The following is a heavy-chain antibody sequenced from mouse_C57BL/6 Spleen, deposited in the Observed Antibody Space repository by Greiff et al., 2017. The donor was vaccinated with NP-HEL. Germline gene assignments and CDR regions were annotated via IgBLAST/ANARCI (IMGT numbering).Heavy chain of an antibody. V-gene: IGHV1-59*01. D-gene: IGHD2-1*01. J-gene: IGHJ1*03. CDR3: ARSGGNYSHWYFDV. Sequence: QVQLQQPGAELVRPGTSVKLSCKASGYTFTSYWMHWVKQRPGQGLEWIGVIDPSDSYTNYNQKFKGKATLTVDTSSSTAYMQLSSLTSEDSAVYYCARSGGNYSHWYFDVWGTGTTVTVSS. CDR1: GYTFTSYW. CDR2: IDPSDSYT.